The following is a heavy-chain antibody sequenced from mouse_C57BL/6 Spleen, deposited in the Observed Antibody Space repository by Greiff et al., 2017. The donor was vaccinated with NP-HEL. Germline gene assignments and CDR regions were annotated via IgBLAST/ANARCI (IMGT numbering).Heavy chain of an antibody. CDR1: GIDFSRYW. Sequence: EAGGIDFSRYWMSWVRRAPGEGLEWIGEINPDSSTINYAPSLKDKFIISRDNAKNTLYLQMSKVRSEDTALYYCASPVYYDYAWFAYWGQGTLVTVSA. V-gene: IGHV4-1*01. D-gene: IGHD2-4*01. J-gene: IGHJ3*01. CDR2: INPDSSTI. CDR3: ASPVYYDYAWFAY.